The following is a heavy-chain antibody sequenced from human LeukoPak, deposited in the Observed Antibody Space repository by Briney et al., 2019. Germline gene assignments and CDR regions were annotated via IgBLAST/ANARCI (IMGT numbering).Heavy chain of an antibody. CDR2: IYTSGST. CDR1: GGSISSGSYY. D-gene: IGHD3-22*01. CDR3: ASVYYYDSSGYEGEPFDY. Sequence: SQTLSLTCTVSGGSISSGSYYLSWIRQPAGKGLEWIGRIYTSGSTNYNPSLKSRVTISVDTSKNQFSLKLSSVTAADTAVYYCASVYYYDSSGYEGEPFDYWGQGTLVTVS. V-gene: IGHV4-61*02. J-gene: IGHJ4*02.